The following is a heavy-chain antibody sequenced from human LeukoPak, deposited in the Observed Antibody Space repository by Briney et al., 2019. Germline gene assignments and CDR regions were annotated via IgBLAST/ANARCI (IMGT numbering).Heavy chain of an antibody. J-gene: IGHJ4*02. CDR1: GGSFSGDY. V-gene: IGHV4-34*01. CDR2: INHSGST. Sequence: SETLSLTCAVYGGSFSGDYWSWIRQPPRKGLGWNWEINHSGSTNYNPSLKSRVTISVDTSKHQFSLKLSSVTAADTAVYYCARERGGYDPFDYWGQGNLVTVSS. D-gene: IGHD5-12*01. CDR3: ARERGGYDPFDY.